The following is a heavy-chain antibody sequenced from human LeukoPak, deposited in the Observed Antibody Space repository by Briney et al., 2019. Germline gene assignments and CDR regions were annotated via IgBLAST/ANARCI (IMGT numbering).Heavy chain of an antibody. CDR2: IYYSGST. CDR1: GGSISSSSYY. V-gene: IGHV4-39*01. D-gene: IGHD6-13*01. CDR3: ARSSGYSSSGGLNWFDT. J-gene: IGHJ5*02. Sequence: PSETLSLTCTVSGGSISSSSYYWGWIRQPPGKGLEWIGSIYYSGSTYYNPSLKSRVTVSVDTSKNQFSLKLSSVTAADTAVYYCARSSGYSSSGGLNWFDTWGQGTLVTVSS.